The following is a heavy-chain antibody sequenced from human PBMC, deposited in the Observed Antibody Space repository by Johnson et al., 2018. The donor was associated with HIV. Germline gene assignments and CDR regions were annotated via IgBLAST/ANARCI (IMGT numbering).Heavy chain of an antibody. CDR2: IYSGGTT. CDR1: GFTVSTNY. J-gene: IGHJ3*02. V-gene: IGHV3-53*01. CDR3: ARDTSWSDTGSIDAFDI. D-gene: IGHD1-14*01. Sequence: VQLVESGGSLVKPGGSLRLSCAASGFTVSTNYMSWVRQAPGKGLECVSIIYSGGTTHYADSVKGRFTISRDNSKSTLYLQMNNLRAEDTAVYYCARDTSWSDTGSIDAFDIWGQGTMVTVSS.